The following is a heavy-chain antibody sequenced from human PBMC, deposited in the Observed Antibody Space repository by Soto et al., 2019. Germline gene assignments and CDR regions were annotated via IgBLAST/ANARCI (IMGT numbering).Heavy chain of an antibody. D-gene: IGHD5-12*01. V-gene: IGHV4-4*07. CDR2: IHSSGTF. CDR1: GASISNAY. CDR3: ARDNIVSKGYGMDV. Sequence: SETLSLTCTVSGASISNAYWSWIRQAAGKRLEWIGRIHSSGTFNYNPSLKSRGSISRDTSKKQISLKLSSVTAADTAVYYCARDNIVSKGYGMDVWGQGTTVTVSS. J-gene: IGHJ6*02.